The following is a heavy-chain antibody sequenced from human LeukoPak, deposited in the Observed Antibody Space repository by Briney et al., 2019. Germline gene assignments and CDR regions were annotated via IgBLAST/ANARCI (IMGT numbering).Heavy chain of an antibody. CDR1: GYTFTNYG. Sequence: ASVKVSCKASGYTFTNYGISWVRQGPGQGLEWVVWISAYNGNTNYAQKLQGRVTMTTDTSTSTAYMELRSLRSDDTAVYYCARDPYYYGSGSYYKPSFDYWGQGTLVTVSS. J-gene: IGHJ4*02. CDR2: ISAYNGNT. D-gene: IGHD3-10*01. V-gene: IGHV1-18*01. CDR3: ARDPYYYGSGSYYKPSFDY.